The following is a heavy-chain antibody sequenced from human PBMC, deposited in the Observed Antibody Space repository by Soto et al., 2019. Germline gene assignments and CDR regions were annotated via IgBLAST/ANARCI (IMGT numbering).Heavy chain of an antibody. D-gene: IGHD4-17*01. CDR1: GFTFSNYA. J-gene: IGHJ4*02. Sequence: EVQLLESGGGLIQSGESLRLSCAVSGFTFSNYAMGWVRQAPGKGLEWVSSISGGGGTTYYADSVKGRFTISRDNSRNTLYLQMNSLRAEDTAVYHCAKDQTVTKRYFDYWGQGTLVTVSS. CDR2: ISGGGGTT. V-gene: IGHV3-23*01. CDR3: AKDQTVTKRYFDY.